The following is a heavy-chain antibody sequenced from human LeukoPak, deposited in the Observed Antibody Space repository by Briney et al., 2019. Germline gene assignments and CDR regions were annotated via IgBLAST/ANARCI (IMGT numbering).Heavy chain of an antibody. J-gene: IGHJ4*02. CDR2: IYYSGST. CDR3: ARQPRRRWFGDQPY. D-gene: IGHD3-10*01. CDR1: GGSISSSSYY. V-gene: IGHV4-39*07. Sequence: SETLSLTFTVSGGSISSSSYYWGWIRQPPGKGLEWIGSIYYSGSTYYNPSLKSRVTISVDTSKNQFSLKLSSVTAADTAVYYCARQPRRRWFGDQPYWGQGTLVTVSS.